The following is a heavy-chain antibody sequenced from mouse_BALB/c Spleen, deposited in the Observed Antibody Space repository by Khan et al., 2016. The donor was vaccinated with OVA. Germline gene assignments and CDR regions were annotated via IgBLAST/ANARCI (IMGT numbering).Heavy chain of an antibody. CDR1: GYTFTNYG. CDR2: INTYTGEP. V-gene: IGHV9-3-1*01. J-gene: IGHJ4*01. D-gene: IGHD2-10*01. Sequence: QIQLVQSGPELKKPGETVKISCKASGYTFTNYGMNWVKQSPGKALKWIGWINTYTGEPTYADDFKGRFAFSLETSASTAYLPINNLKTEDTATYFCAIPPYCSYTLDYWGQGTSVTVSS. CDR3: AIPPYCSYTLDY.